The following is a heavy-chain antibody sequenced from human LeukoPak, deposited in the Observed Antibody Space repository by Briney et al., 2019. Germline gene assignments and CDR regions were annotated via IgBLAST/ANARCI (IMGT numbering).Heavy chain of an antibody. V-gene: IGHV3-30*02. CDR2: IRYDGSNK. Sequence: QPGGSLRLSCAASGFTFSSYGMHWVRQAPGKGLEWVAFIRYDGSNKYYADSVKGRFTISRDNSKNTLYLQMNSLRAEDTAVYYCAKDPEGSSSHQGFYYYMDVWGKGTTVTISS. CDR1: GFTFSSYG. CDR3: AKDPEGSSSHQGFYYYMDV. J-gene: IGHJ6*03. D-gene: IGHD2-15*01.